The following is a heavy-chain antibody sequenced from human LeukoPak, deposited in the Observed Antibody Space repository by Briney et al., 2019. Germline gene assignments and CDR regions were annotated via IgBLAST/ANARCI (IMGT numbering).Heavy chain of an antibody. Sequence: ASVNVSCTASGGTFSIYAISWVRQAPGQGLEWMGGIIPIFGTANYAQKFQGRVTITADESTSTAYMELSSLRSGDTAVYYCAREWIQLWTHYYYYYGMDVWGQGTTVTVSS. CDR2: IIPIFGTA. CDR3: AREWIQLWTHYYYYYGMDV. CDR1: GGTFSIYA. V-gene: IGHV1-69*13. J-gene: IGHJ6*02. D-gene: IGHD5-18*01.